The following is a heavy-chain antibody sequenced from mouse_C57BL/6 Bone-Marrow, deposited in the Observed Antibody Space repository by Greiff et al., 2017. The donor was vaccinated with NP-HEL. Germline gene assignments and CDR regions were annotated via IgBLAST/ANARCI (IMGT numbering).Heavy chain of an antibody. CDR2: IHPNSGST. D-gene: IGHD2-4*01. Sequence: VQLQQPGAELVKPGASVKLSCKASGYTFTSYWMHWVKQRPGQGLEWIGMIHPNSGSTNYNEKFKSKATLTVDKSSSTAYMQLSSLTSEDSAAYYCARRLRLYWYFDVWGTGTTVTVSS. V-gene: IGHV1-64*01. CDR1: GYTFTSYW. J-gene: IGHJ1*03. CDR3: ARRLRLYWYFDV.